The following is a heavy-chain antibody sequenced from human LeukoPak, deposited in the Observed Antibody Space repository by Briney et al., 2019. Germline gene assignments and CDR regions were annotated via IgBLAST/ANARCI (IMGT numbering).Heavy chain of an antibody. CDR1: GGSFSGYY. D-gene: IGHD3-16*02. V-gene: IGHV4-34*01. J-gene: IGHJ4*02. CDR3: ARVDNYDYVWGSYRY. Sequence: SETLSLTRAVYGGSFSGYYWSWIRQPPGKGLEWIGYIYYSGSTYYNPSLKSRVTISVDTSKNQSSLKLSSVTAADTAVYYCARVDNYDYVWGSYRYWGQGTLVTVSS. CDR2: IYYSGST.